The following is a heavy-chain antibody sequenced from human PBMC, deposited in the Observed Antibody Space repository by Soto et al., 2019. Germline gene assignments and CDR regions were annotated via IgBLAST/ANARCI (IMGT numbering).Heavy chain of an antibody. D-gene: IGHD2-8*02. CDR3: VKEYCTGGTCFDAFDL. CDR1: GFIFSDYE. V-gene: IGHV3-48*03. J-gene: IGHJ3*01. CDR2: SSDGGTTI. Sequence: EAELVESGGGLVQPGGSLTLSCAASGFIFSDYEVDWVRQAPGRGPEWISYSSDGGTTIYYAASVKGRFTISRDDAKKSLYLHMNNLRVDDTASYFCVKEYCTGGTCFDAFDLWGQGTVVTVSS.